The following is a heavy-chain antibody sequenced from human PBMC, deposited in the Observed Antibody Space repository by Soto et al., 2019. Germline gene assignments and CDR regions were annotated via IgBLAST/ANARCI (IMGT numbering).Heavy chain of an antibody. CDR1: GFNFGTYA. D-gene: IGHD1-1*01. J-gene: IGHJ6*02. Sequence: QPGGSLRLSCVASGFNFGTYAIHWVRQAPGKGLQWVALIAYDGINTYYADSVKGRFTISRDNSKNTLHLQMNSLRPEDTGVYFCARVTPGNNLYYFSGLAVWGQGTSVTVSS. CDR2: IAYDGINT. V-gene: IGHV3-30-3*01. CDR3: ARVTPGNNLYYFSGLAV.